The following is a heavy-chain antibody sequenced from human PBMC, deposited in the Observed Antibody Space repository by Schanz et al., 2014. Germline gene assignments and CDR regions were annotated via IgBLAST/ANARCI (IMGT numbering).Heavy chain of an antibody. J-gene: IGHJ3*01. V-gene: IGHV1-69*08. CDR3: ARETTIITGGAFDV. Sequence: QVQLVQSGAEVMKPGSSVKVSCKASGGTFSSYTINWVRQAPGQGLEWMGWISAFDDKTDYAQNFQGRLIMTADTSTTTVYMELRGLRSDDTAVYYCARETTIITGGAFDVWGQGTMVTVSS. CDR2: ISAFDDKT. D-gene: IGHD3-9*01. CDR1: GGTFSSYT.